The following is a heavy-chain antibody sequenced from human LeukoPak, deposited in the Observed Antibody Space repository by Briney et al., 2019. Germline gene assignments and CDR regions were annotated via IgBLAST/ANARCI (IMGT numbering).Heavy chain of an antibody. V-gene: IGHV3-15*01. Sequence: PGGSLRLSCTASGFTFSKAWMSWVRQAPGKGLEWVGRFKSKTDGGTTDYAAPLKGRFTISGDDSKNTLYLQMNSLKTEDTAVYYCIMTYHWGQGTLVTVSS. CDR3: IMTYH. CDR2: FKSKTDGGTT. CDR1: GFTFSKAW. J-gene: IGHJ1*01.